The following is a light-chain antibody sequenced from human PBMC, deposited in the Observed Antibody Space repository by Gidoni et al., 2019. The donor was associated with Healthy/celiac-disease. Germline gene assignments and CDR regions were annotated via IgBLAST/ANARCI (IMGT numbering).Light chain of an antibody. J-gene: IGKJ4*01. Sequence: DIQMTQSPSSLSASVGDRVTITCRASQSISSYLNWYQQKPGKAPKLLIYAASSLQSGVPSRLIGSGSGTDVTITISSRQTEDYATYYCQQRYSTLARTFGGGTKVEIK. CDR1: QSISSY. CDR2: AAS. CDR3: QQRYSTLART. V-gene: IGKV1-39*01.